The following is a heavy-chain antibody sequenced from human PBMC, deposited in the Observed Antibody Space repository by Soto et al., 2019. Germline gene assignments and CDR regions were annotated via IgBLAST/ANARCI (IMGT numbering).Heavy chain of an antibody. V-gene: IGHV4-34*01. Sequence: QVQLQQWGAGLLKPSETLSLTCAVYGGSFSGYYWSWIRQPPGKGLEGFGEINHSGSTNYNPSLKRRVTISVDPSTSQFSLKPGSVTAASAAVYYCARYVVVPSSGNWFDPWGHGTLVTVSS. CDR2: INHSGST. D-gene: IGHD2-2*01. CDR1: GGSFSGYY. CDR3: ARYVVVPSSGNWFDP. J-gene: IGHJ5*02.